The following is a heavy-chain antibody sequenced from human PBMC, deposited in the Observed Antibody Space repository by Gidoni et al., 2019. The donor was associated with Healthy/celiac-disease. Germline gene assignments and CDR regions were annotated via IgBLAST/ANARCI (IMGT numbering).Heavy chain of an antibody. CDR3: AKDGGYCNSISCYLSNDY. CDR2: ISGSGGRT. Sequence: EEQLLESGGGLVQPGGSLRLACAASGFTFSSSAMSWVRQAPGKGLVWVSSISGSGGRTYYADSVKGRFTISRDNSKNTLYLQMNSLRAEDTAVYYCAKDGGYCNSISCYLSNDYWGQGTLVTVSS. D-gene: IGHD2-2*01. CDR1: GFTFSSSA. J-gene: IGHJ4*02. V-gene: IGHV3-23*01.